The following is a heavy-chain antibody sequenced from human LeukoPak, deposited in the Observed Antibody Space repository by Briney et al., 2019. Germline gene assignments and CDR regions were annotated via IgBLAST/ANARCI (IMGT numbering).Heavy chain of an antibody. CDR1: GDSVSNGNYY. CDR3: ARLGDSAMVRYFDY. Sequence: SETLSLTCTVSGDSVSNGNYYWSWLRQPPGKALEWIGYIYYTGNTYYNPSLEGRVTISVDTSKNQFSLRLTSVTAADTAVYYCARLGDSAMVRYFDYWGQGTLVTVSS. V-gene: IGHV4-61*01. J-gene: IGHJ4*02. D-gene: IGHD5-18*01. CDR2: IYYTGNT.